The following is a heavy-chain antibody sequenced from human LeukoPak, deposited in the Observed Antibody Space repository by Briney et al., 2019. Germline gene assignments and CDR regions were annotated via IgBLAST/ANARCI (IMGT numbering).Heavy chain of an antibody. CDR3: ARGLVD. D-gene: IGHD1-26*01. V-gene: IGHV1-2*02. CDR2: ILPSSGDT. J-gene: IGHJ4*02. Sequence: ASVKVSCKASGYTLTGYYMHWVRQAPGQGLEYMGWILPSSGDTKYAQNFQGRVTMTRDTSITTAYMELSSLRSDDTALYYFARGLVDWGQGTLVTVSS. CDR1: GYTLTGYY.